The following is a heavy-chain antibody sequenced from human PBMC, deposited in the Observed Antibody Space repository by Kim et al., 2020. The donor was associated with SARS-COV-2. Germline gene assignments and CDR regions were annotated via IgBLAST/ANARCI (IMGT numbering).Heavy chain of an antibody. CDR3: ARDNGYYSGSFLRGMDV. Sequence: SVKVSCKASGGTFSSYAISWVRQAPGQGLEWMGGIIPIFGTANYAQKFQGRVTITADESTSTAYMELSSLRSEDTAVYYCARDNGYYSGSFLRGMDVWGQWTTVTVSS. CDR2: IIPIFGTA. J-gene: IGHJ6*02. D-gene: IGHD1-26*01. V-gene: IGHV1-69*13. CDR1: GGTFSSYA.